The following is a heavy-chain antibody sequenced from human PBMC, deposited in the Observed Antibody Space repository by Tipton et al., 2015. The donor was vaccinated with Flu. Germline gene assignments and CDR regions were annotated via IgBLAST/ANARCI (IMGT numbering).Heavy chain of an antibody. V-gene: IGHV4-38-2*02. Sequence: LRLSCAVSGYSISSGYYWGWIRQPPGKGLEWVGSIYHSGSTYYNPSLKSRVTISVDTSKNQFSLKLSSVTAADTAVYYCARDYGDYVPLYFQHWGQGTLVTVSS. D-gene: IGHD4-17*01. CDR2: IYHSGST. CDR1: GYSISSGYY. J-gene: IGHJ1*01. CDR3: ARDYGDYVPLYFQH.